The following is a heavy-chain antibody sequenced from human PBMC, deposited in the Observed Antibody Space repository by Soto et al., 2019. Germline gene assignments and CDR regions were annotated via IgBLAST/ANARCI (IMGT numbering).Heavy chain of an antibody. J-gene: IGHJ4*02. D-gene: IGHD5-18*01. Sequence: EVQLVESGGGLVQPGGSLRLSCAASGVTVSSNYMSWVSQAPGKGLEWVSVIYRGGSTYYADSVKGRFTISRDNSKNTLYLQMTSLRAEDTAVYYCARHGYNYGGGYFDYWGQGTLVTVSS. CDR1: GVTVSSNY. CDR2: IYRGGST. V-gene: IGHV3-66*04. CDR3: ARHGYNYGGGYFDY.